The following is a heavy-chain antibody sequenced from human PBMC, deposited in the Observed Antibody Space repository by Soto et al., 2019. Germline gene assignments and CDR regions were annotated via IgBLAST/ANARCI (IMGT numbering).Heavy chain of an antibody. Sequence: EVQLVESGGGLVQPGGSLRLSCAASGFTFSSYSMNWVRQAPGKGLESVSYISSSTRTINYSDSVKGRFTVSRDTAKSSQYLYTESLRAEDTAVYCCARKRYAEEDVDYWGQGTLVTVSA. V-gene: IGHV3-48*01. CDR2: ISSSTRTI. D-gene: IGHD3-9*01. J-gene: IGHJ4*02. CDR1: GFTFSSYS. CDR3: ARKRYAEEDVDY.